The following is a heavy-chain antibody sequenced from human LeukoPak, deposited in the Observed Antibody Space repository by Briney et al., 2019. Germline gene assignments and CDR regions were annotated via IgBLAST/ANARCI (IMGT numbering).Heavy chain of an antibody. CDR3: AKDTSIGRYCTNGVCSPFDY. J-gene: IGHJ4*02. Sequence: AGGSLRLSCAGSGFTFSSYAMSWVRQAPGKELEWVSAISDTGATTYDADSVKGRFTISRDNSRSTLYLQMNSLRAEDTALYYCAKDTSIGRYCTNGVCSPFDYWGQGTLVTVSS. CDR1: GFTFSSYA. D-gene: IGHD2-8*01. CDR2: ISDTGATT. V-gene: IGHV3-23*01.